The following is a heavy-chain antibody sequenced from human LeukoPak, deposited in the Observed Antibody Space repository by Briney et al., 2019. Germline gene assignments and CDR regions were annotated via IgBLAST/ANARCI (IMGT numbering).Heavy chain of an antibody. CDR1: GGSISSGDYY. V-gene: IGHV4-30-4*01. Sequence: PSETLSLTCTVSGGSISSGDYYWSWIRQPPGKGLEWIGYIYYSGSTYYNPSLKSRVTISVDTSKNQFSLKLSSVTAADTAVYYCARGLPLNYYYDSSGYYGHHIAPDYFDYWGQGTLVTVSS. D-gene: IGHD3-22*01. J-gene: IGHJ4*02. CDR2: IYYSGST. CDR3: ARGLPLNYYYDSSGYYGHHIAPDYFDY.